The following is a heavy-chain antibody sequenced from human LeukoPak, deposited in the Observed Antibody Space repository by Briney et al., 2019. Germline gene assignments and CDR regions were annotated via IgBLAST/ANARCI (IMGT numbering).Heavy chain of an antibody. CDR3: ARLVGDSSLDC. CDR1: GYTFTCYY. V-gene: IGHV1-2*02. CDR2: IHPNTGDA. Sequence: ASVTVSCTSSGYTFTCYYLHWVRQAPGQGLEWMGWIHPNTGDANFSQNFQGRVTMTRDTSSSTAYMELSRLRSDDTAVYYCARLVGDSSLDCWGQGTLVTVSS. D-gene: IGHD3-10*01. J-gene: IGHJ4*02.